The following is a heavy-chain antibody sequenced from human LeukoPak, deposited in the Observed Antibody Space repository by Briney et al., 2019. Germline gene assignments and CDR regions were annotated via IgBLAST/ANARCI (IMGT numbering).Heavy chain of an antibody. J-gene: IGHJ4*02. CDR2: MNPNSGNT. Sequence: VASVKVSXKASGYTFTSYDINWVRQATGQGLEWMGWMNPNSGNTGYAQKFQGRVTMTRNTSISTAYMELSSLRSEDTAVYYCASGAYCGGDCYSGVWGQGALVTVSS. CDR1: GYTFTSYD. CDR3: ASGAYCGGDCYSGV. D-gene: IGHD2-21*02. V-gene: IGHV1-8*01.